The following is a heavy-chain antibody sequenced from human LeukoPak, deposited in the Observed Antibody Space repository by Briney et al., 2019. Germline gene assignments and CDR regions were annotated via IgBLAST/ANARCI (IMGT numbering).Heavy chain of an antibody. Sequence: GGSLRLSCAASGFTFSDYYMSWIRQAPGKGLEWVSAISGSGGSTYYADSVKGRFTISRDNSKNTLYLQMNSLRAEDTAVYYCAKDPREFDYGDYSYYFDYWGQGTLVTVSS. CDR1: GFTFSDYY. CDR3: AKDPREFDYGDYSYYFDY. J-gene: IGHJ4*02. V-gene: IGHV3-23*01. CDR2: ISGSGGST. D-gene: IGHD4-17*01.